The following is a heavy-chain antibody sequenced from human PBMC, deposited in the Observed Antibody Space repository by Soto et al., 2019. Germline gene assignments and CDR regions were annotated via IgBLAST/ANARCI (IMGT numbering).Heavy chain of an antibody. CDR1: GLTYSSYE. CDR2: ISISGSTI. D-gene: IGHD6-13*01. Sequence: SLRLSCATCGLTYSSYEMNWVRQATGKGLEWVSYISISGSTIYYADSVKGRFTISRDNAKNSLYLQMDSLRAEDTAVYYCARDQEAGSFFPYYYGMDVWGQGTTVPVSS. V-gene: IGHV3-48*03. CDR3: ARDQEAGSFFPYYYGMDV. J-gene: IGHJ6*02.